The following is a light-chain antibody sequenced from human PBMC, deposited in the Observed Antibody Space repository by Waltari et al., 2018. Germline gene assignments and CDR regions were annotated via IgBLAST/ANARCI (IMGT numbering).Light chain of an antibody. CDR1: QSISSY. Sequence: DIQLTQSPSSLSASVGDRVTITCRANQSISSYLNWYQQKPGKAPKLLIYTASSLEGGVPSRFSGSGSGTDYTLTISNLQPEDFATYYCHQIYSTLGDTFGQGTKLEIK. CDR2: TAS. J-gene: IGKJ2*01. CDR3: HQIYSTLGDT. V-gene: IGKV1-39*01.